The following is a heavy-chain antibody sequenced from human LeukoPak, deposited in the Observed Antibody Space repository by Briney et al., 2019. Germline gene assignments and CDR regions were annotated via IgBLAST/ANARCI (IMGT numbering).Heavy chain of an antibody. V-gene: IGHV4-59*01. Sequence: SETLSLTCTVSGGSLSSYYWSWVRQPPGKGLEWIGYINYSGRTNNNPSLKSRVIMSVDTSKNQFSLKVSSVTAADTAVYYCARGSWDWFDPWGQGTLVTVSS. CDR2: INYSGRT. CDR3: ARGSWDWFDP. D-gene: IGHD1-26*01. J-gene: IGHJ5*02. CDR1: GGSLSSYY.